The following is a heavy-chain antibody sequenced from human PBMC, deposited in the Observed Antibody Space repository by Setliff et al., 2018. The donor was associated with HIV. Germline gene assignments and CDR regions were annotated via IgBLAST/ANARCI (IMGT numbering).Heavy chain of an antibody. CDR2: IYYSGST. CDR1: GGSISSGGYY. J-gene: IGHJ4*02. CDR3: ARGVVAYDYGDLISLHYFDY. V-gene: IGHV4-31*03. Sequence: SETLSLTCTVSGGSISSGGYYWSWIRQHPGKGLEWIGYIYYSGSTYYNPSLKSRLTISVDTSKNQFSLKLNSVTAADTAVYYCARGVVAYDYGDLISLHYFDYWGQGTLVTVSS. D-gene: IGHD4-17*01.